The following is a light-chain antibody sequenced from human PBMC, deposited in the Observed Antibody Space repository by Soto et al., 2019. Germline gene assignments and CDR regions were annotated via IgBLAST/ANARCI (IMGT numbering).Light chain of an antibody. CDR2: GVS. J-gene: IGLJ2*01. CDR3: SSYKTSSTVVV. V-gene: IGLV2-14*01. CDR1: SSDIGGYNY. Sequence: QSALTQPASVSVSPGQSITISCTGTSSDIGGYNYVSWYQQYPGKAPKLMIFGVSDRPSGVSNRFSGSKSGTTASLTISGLQAEDEADYYCSSYKTSSTVVVFGGGTKLTVL.